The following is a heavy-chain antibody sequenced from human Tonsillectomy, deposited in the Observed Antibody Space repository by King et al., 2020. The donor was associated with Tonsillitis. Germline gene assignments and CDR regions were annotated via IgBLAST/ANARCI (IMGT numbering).Heavy chain of an antibody. D-gene: IGHD4-23*01. CDR3: AXXRXXGGKGXDAFDI. Sequence: VQLVEXXGGLVQPGGSLXLSCAASGFTFSSYAMXWVRQAPGKGLEWVSGISGSGGSTYYADSVKGRFTISRDNSKNTLYLQMNSLRAEDTAVYYCAXXRXXGGKGXDAFDIWGQGTMVTVSS. CDR2: ISGSGGST. J-gene: IGHJ3*02. V-gene: IGHV3-23*04. CDR1: GFTFSSYA.